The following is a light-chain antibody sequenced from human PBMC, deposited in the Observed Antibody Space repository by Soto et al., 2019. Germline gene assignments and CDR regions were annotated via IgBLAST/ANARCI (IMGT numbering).Light chain of an antibody. J-gene: IGKJ4*01. CDR1: QSVSSTY. V-gene: IGKV3-20*01. Sequence: EIVLTQSPGTLSLSPGERATLSCRARQSVSSTYLAWYQQKPGQAPRLLIYGASSRATGIPARCSASGSGTSFTLTISRLEPEDFAVYYGHHYGSLLLTCGGGTKVEIK. CDR2: GAS. CDR3: HHYGSLLLT.